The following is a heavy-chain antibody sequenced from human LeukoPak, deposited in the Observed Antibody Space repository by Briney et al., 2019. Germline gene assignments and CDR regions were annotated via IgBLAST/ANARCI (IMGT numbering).Heavy chain of an antibody. CDR3: VTGATVTTLYYFVY. J-gene: IGHJ4*02. V-gene: IGHV4-38-2*02. CDR2: IYHSGST. CDR1: GSSISGVYY. Sequence: SETLSLTCTVSGSSISGVYYWGWIRQPPGMGLEWIGSIYHSGSTNYNPSFKSRVTISADTSKSQFSLKLSSVTAADTAIYYCVTGATVTTLYYFVYWGQGTLVTVSS. D-gene: IGHD4-17*01.